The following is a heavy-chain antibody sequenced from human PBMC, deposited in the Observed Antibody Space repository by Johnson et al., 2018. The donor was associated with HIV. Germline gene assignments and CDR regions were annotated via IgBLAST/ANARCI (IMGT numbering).Heavy chain of an antibody. Sequence: QVQLVESGGGVVQPGRSLRLSCAASGITFSDYAMHWVRQAPGKGLEWVAVISYDGTNKYYADSVKGRFTLSRDNSKNTLDLQMNSLTIEDTAVFYCAKTRMGGILDAFDLWGQGTMVIVS. V-gene: IGHV3-30*18. CDR2: ISYDGTNK. D-gene: IGHD3-10*01. CDR3: AKTRMGGILDAFDL. J-gene: IGHJ3*01. CDR1: GITFSDYA.